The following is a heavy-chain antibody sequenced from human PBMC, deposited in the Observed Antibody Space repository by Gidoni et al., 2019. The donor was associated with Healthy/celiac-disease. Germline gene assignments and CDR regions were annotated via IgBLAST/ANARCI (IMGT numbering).Heavy chain of an antibody. CDR2: ISGSGGST. CDR3: AKEVRAVAGTPFDY. V-gene: IGHV3-23*01. J-gene: IGHJ4*02. D-gene: IGHD6-19*01. Sequence: EVQLLESGGDLVQPGGSLRLSCAASAFTFSSYAMRWFRQAPGKGLEWVSAISGSGGSTYYADSVKGRFTISRDNSKNSLYLHMNSLRAADTAVYYCAKEVRAVAGTPFDYWGQGTLVTVSS. CDR1: AFTFSSYA.